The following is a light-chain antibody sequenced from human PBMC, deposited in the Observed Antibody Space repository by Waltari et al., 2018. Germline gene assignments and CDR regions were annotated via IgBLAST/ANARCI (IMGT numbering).Light chain of an antibody. J-gene: IGKJ4*01. V-gene: IGKV3-20*01. CDR2: GAS. CDR1: QSVSSSY. Sequence: SPGERATLSCRASQSVSSSYLAWYQQKPGQAPRLLIYGASSRATGIPDRFSGSGSGTDFTLIISRLEPEDFAVYYCQQYGSSRLTFGGGTKVEIK. CDR3: QQYGSSRLT.